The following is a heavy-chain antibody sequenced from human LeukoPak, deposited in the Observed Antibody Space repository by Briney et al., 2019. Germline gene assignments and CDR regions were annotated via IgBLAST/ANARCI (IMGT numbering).Heavy chain of an antibody. CDR3: ASQLWSGYYYYYMDV. CDR2: IYTSGST. D-gene: IGHD3-3*01. Sequence: SETLSLTYTVSGGSISSYYWSWIRQPAGKGLEWIGRIYTSGSTNYNPSLKSRVTISVDKSKNQFSLKLSSVTAADTAVYYCASQLWSGYYYYYMDVWGKGTTVTVSS. CDR1: GGSISSYY. V-gene: IGHV4-4*07. J-gene: IGHJ6*03.